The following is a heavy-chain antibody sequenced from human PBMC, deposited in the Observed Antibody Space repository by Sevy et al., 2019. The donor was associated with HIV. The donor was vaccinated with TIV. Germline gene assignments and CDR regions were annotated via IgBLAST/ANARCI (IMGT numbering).Heavy chain of an antibody. CDR3: ARTIAAAALGWFDP. Sequence: SETLSLTCAVSGGSISSGGYSWSWIRQPPGKGLEWIGYIYHSGSTYYNPSLKSRVTISVDMFKNQLSLKLSSVTAADTAVYYCARTIAAAALGWFDPWGQGTLVTVSS. V-gene: IGHV4-30-2*01. CDR2: IYHSGST. J-gene: IGHJ5*02. D-gene: IGHD6-13*01. CDR1: GGSISSGGYS.